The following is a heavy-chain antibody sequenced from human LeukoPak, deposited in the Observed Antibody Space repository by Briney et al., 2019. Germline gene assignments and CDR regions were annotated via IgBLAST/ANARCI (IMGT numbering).Heavy chain of an antibody. D-gene: IGHD1-1*01. CDR2: INGDGAIT. CDR3: ARDRYNQYGMDV. V-gene: IGHV3-74*01. Sequence: GGSLRLSCVASGFTFSSSWMHWVRQAPGKGLVWVSRINGDGAITSYADSVKGRFIISRDNAKDTLSLVMNSLRADDTAGYYCARDRYNQYGMDVWGLGTTVTVSS. CDR1: GFTFSSSW. J-gene: IGHJ6*02.